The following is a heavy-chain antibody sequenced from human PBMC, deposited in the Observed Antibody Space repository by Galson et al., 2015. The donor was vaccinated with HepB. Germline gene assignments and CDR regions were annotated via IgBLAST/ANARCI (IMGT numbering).Heavy chain of an antibody. CDR3: ARPDSSGYLLVFDV. D-gene: IGHD3-22*01. V-gene: IGHV4-39*01. J-gene: IGHJ3*01. Sequence: ETLSLTCTVSGGSISSSSYYWGWIRQPPVKGLEWIGSIYYSGSTYYNPSLKSRFTISVDTSKNQFSLKLSSVTAADTAVYYCARPDSSGYLLVFDVWGQGTMVTVSS. CDR1: GGSISSSSYY. CDR2: IYYSGST.